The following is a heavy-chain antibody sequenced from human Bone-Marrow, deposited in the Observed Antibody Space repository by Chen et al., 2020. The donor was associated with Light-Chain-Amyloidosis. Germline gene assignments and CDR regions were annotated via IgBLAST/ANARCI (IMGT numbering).Heavy chain of an antibody. Sequence: EVQLGQSGPEVKKPGEYLNSSCKGSGYTFPNSWVGWVHPMPGKGLEWMGVISPDDSDARYSPSFEGQVTTSADKSITTAYLQWRSLKAADTAMYYCARRRDGYNFDYWGQGTLVTVSS. V-gene: IGHV5-51*07. CDR3: ARRRDGYNFDY. CDR1: GYTFPNSW. D-gene: IGHD5-12*01. J-gene: IGHJ4*02. CDR2: ISPDDSDA.